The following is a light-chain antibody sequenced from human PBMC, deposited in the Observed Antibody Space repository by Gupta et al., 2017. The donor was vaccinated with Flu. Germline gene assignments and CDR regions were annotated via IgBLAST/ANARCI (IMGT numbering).Light chain of an antibody. CDR3: QAWDSGSDPWV. CDR1: NIGGRS. V-gene: IGLV3-21*02. Sequence: SYVVTQPPSLSVPPGQTARITCGGNNIGGRSVHWYQQKPGQAPVLVVYDDSDRPSGIPGRISGSNSGNTATLTISGVEAGDEADYYCQAWDSGSDPWVFGGGTKLTVL. CDR2: DDS. J-gene: IGLJ3*02.